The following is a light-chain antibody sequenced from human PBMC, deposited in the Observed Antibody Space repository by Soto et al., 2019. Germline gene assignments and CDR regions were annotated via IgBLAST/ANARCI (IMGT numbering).Light chain of an antibody. CDR1: QAISSN. V-gene: IGKV3-15*01. CDR3: FQENNTPPYT. Sequence: ETLMTQSPATLSVSPGERVTISCRASQAISSNLDWYQQRPGQTPRLLIYGSFHRASDTPARFSGSGSVTDVTHTISSLRSEDAAVYYGFQENNTPPYTVGQGTKLEIK. CDR2: GSF. J-gene: IGKJ2*01.